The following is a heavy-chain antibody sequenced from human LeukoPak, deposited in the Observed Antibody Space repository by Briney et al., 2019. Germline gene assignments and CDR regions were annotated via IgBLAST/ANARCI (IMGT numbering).Heavy chain of an antibody. D-gene: IGHD1-1*01. V-gene: IGHV4-61*02. Sequence: SETLSLTCTVSGGSISSGSYYWSWIRQPAGKGLEWIGRIYTSGSTNYNTSLKSRVTISVDTSKNQFSLKLSSVTAADTAVYYCARSGWNDVDAFDIWGQGTMVTVSS. J-gene: IGHJ3*02. CDR1: GGSISSGSYY. CDR3: ARSGWNDVDAFDI. CDR2: IYTSGST.